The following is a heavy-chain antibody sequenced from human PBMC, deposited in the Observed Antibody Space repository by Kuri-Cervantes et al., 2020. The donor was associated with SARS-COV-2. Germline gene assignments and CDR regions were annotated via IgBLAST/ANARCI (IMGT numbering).Heavy chain of an antibody. CDR2: TSYDGSNK. D-gene: IGHD2-15*01. CDR3: ARPQGYCSGGSCPDAFDI. J-gene: IGHJ3*02. Sequence: GGSLRLSCAASGFTFSSYAMHWVRQAPGKGLEWVAVTSYDGSNKYYADSVKGRFTISRDNSKNTLYLQMNSLRAEDTAVYYCARPQGYCSGGSCPDAFDIWGQGTMVTVSS. CDR1: GFTFSSYA. V-gene: IGHV3-30-3*01.